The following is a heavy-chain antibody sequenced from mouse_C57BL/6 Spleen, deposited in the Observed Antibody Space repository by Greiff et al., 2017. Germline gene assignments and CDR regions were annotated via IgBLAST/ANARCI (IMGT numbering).Heavy chain of an antibody. Sequence: QVHVKQSGAELVRPGASVKLSCKASGYTFTDYYINWVKQRPGQGLEWIARIYPGSGNTYYNEKFKGKATLTAEKSSSTAYMQLSSLTSEDSAVYFCAREVMDGYYSYYAMDYWGQGTSVTVSS. D-gene: IGHD2-3*01. V-gene: IGHV1-76*01. CDR2: IYPGSGNT. J-gene: IGHJ4*01. CDR1: GYTFTDYY. CDR3: AREVMDGYYSYYAMDY.